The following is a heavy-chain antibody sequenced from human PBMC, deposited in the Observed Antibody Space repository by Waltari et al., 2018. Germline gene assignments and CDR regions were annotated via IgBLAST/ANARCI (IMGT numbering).Heavy chain of an antibody. J-gene: IGHJ4*02. CDR1: GFPLSSFW. D-gene: IGHD6-19*01. Sequence: EVQLVESGGGLVQPGGSLRLSCAASGFPLSSFWMNWVRQTPGKGLEWVVGIKQDGSEKYYADSVKGRCTISRDNAKNALYLQMNSLRAEETAVYYCATSGWYCFDYWGQGTLVTVSS. CDR3: ATSGWYCFDY. V-gene: IGHV3-7*01. CDR2: IKQDGSEK.